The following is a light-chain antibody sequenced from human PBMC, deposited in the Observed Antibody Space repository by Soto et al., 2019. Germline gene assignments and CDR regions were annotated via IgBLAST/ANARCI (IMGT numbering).Light chain of an antibody. V-gene: IGKV4-1*01. CDR2: WAS. Sequence: DIVMTQSPDSLAVSIGERATINCKSSQNVLYSSNNKNYLAWYQQKPGQPPKALIYWASTRESGVPDRFSGSGSGTDFTLTISSLQAEDAAVYYCQQYYTTPWTFGQGSKVDVK. CDR3: QQYYTTPWT. CDR1: QNVLYSSNNKNY. J-gene: IGKJ1*01.